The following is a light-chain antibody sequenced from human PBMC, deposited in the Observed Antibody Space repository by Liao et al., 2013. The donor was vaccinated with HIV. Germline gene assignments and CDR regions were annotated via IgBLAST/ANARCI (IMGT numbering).Light chain of an antibody. J-gene: IGLJ1*01. V-gene: IGLV3-21*01. CDR3: QAWDSSTNYV. CDR2: QDT. CDR1: NIGSKS. Sequence: SYVLPQPPSVSVAPGKTARITCGGNNIGSKSVHWYQQRPGQSPILVIYQDTKRPSGISDRFSGSNSGNTATLTISGTQALDEADYYCQAWDSSTNYVFGTGTQVTVL.